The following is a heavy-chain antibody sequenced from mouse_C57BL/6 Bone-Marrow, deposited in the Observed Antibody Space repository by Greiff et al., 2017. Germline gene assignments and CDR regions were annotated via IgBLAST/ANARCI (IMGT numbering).Heavy chain of an antibody. CDR2: IDPSDSYT. J-gene: IGHJ1*03. D-gene: IGHD2-4*01. V-gene: IGHV1-69*01. Sequence: QVQLKQPGAELVMPGASVKLSCKASGYTFTSYWMHWVKQRPGQGLEWIGEIDPSDSYTNYNQKFKGKSTLTVDKSSSTAYMQRSSLTSEDSAVYYCARDYGPVWGTGTTVTVSS. CDR1: GYTFTSYW. CDR3: ARDYGPV.